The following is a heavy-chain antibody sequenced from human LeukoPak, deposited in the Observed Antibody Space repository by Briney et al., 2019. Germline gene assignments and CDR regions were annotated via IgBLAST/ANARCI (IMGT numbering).Heavy chain of an antibody. D-gene: IGHD2-2*01. CDR3: AKDTGYCSSTSCYVFDY. Sequence: GGSLRLSCEASGFTFSRYAMIWVRQAPGKGLEWVSAITGSGGGTQYADSVKGRFTISRDNSKNTLYLQMNSLRAEDTAVYYCAKDTGYCSSTSCYVFDYWGQGTLVTVSS. J-gene: IGHJ4*02. CDR2: ITGSGGGT. CDR1: GFTFSRYA. V-gene: IGHV3-23*01.